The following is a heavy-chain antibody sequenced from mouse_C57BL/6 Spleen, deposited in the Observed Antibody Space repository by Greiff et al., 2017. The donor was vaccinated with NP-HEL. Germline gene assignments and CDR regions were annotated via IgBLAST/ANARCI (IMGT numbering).Heavy chain of an antibody. CDR3: AREGYGSSYDY. V-gene: IGHV5-16*01. J-gene: IGHJ3*01. D-gene: IGHD1-1*01. CDR1: GFTFSDYY. Sequence: EVKLVESEGGLVQPGSSMKLSCTASGFTFSDYYMAWVRQVPEKGLEWVANINYDGSSTYYLDSLKSRFIISRDNAKNILYLQMSSLKSEDTATYYCAREGYGSSYDYWGQGTLVTVSA. CDR2: INYDGSST.